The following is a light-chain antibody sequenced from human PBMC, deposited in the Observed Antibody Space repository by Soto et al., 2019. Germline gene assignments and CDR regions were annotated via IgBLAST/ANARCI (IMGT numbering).Light chain of an antibody. CDR2: DAS. CDR1: QSVSSY. Sequence: EIVFTHSPATLALSPVLRHTLFFMASQSVSSYLVWFQQKPGQAPRLLIYDASYRATGVPARFSGSGSGTEFTLTIASLQSEDFAVYYCQQYGRSLITFGQGTRLEIK. J-gene: IGKJ5*01. V-gene: IGKV3-11*01. CDR3: QQYGRSLIT.